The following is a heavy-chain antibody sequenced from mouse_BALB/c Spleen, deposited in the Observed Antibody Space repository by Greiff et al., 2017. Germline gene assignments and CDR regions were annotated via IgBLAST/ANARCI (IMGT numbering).Heavy chain of an antibody. Sequence: EVQVVESGPSLVKPSQTLSLTCSVTGDSFTSGYWNWIRKFPGNKLEYMGYISYSGSTSYNPSLKSRLSITRDTSKNKYYLQLNSVTTEDTATYYCERGGGSYHYAMDYWGQGTSVTVSS. D-gene: IGHD2-12*01. V-gene: IGHV3-8*02. CDR2: ISYSGST. CDR1: GDSFTSGY. J-gene: IGHJ4*01. CDR3: ERGGGSYHYAMDY.